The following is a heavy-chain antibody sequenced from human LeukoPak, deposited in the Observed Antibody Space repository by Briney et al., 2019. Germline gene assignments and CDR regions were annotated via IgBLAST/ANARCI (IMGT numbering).Heavy chain of an antibody. CDR2: IYYSGST. J-gene: IGHJ4*02. D-gene: IGHD2-15*01. CDR3: ARHSQKYCSGGSCYDY. Sequence: SETLSLTCTVSGGSISSYYWSWIRQPPGKGLEWIGYIYYSGSTNYNPSLKSRVTISVDTSKNQFSLKLSSVTAADTAVYYCARHSQKYCSGGSCYDYWGQGTLATVSS. CDR1: GGSISSYY. V-gene: IGHV4-59*08.